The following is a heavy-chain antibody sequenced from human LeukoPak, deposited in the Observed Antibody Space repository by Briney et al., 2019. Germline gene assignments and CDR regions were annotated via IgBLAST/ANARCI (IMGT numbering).Heavy chain of an antibody. CDR2: IYTSGST. CDR3: ARDNGKSSGWYGVDY. V-gene: IGHV4-61*02. CDR1: GGSISSGSYY. J-gene: IGHJ4*02. D-gene: IGHD6-19*01. Sequence: SQTLSLTCTVSGGSISSGSYYWSWIRQPAGKGLELIGRIYTSGSTNYNPSLKSRVTISVDTSKNQFYLKLSSVTAADTAVYYCARDNGKSSGWYGVDYWGQGTLVTVSS.